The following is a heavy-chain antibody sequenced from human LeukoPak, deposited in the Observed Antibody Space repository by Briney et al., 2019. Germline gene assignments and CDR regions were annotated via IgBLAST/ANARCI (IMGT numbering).Heavy chain of an antibody. CDR1: GFTFSNYE. Sequence: GGSLRLSCAASGFTFSNYEIHWVRQAPGKGLEWISYISSDTSGIYYADSVRGRFTISRDNAKSSLYLQMDSLRAEDTAVYYCARENWDLVAIPMDVWGKGTTVTVSS. J-gene: IGHJ6*04. CDR3: ARENWDLVAIPMDV. D-gene: IGHD2-15*01. V-gene: IGHV3-48*03. CDR2: ISSDTSGI.